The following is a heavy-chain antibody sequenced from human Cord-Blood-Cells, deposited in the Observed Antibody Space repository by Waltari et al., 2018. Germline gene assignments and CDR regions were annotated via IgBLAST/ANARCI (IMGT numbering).Heavy chain of an antibody. Sequence: EVQLVESGGGLVQPGGSLRLSCAASGFTFSRSWMPWVRQAPGKGLVWVSRINSDGSSTSYADSVKGRFTISRDNAKNTLYLQMNSLRAEDTAVYYCAEYSSSSGGYWGQGTLVTVSS. V-gene: IGHV3-74*01. CDR1: GFTFSRSW. CDR2: INSDGSST. CDR3: AEYSSSSGGY. J-gene: IGHJ4*02. D-gene: IGHD6-6*01.